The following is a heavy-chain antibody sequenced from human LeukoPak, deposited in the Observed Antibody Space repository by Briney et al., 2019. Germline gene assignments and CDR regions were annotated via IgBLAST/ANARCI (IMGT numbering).Heavy chain of an antibody. CDR3: ARAALYYYGSGTQYGYYFDY. D-gene: IGHD3-10*01. V-gene: IGHV1-69*13. CDR2: IIPIFGTA. Sequence: ASVKVSCKASGYTFTSYGISWVRQAPEQGLEWMGGIIPIFGTANYAQKFQGRVTITADESTSTAYMELSSLRSEDTAVYYCARAALYYYGSGTQYGYYFDYWGQGTLVTVSS. CDR1: GYTFTSYG. J-gene: IGHJ4*02.